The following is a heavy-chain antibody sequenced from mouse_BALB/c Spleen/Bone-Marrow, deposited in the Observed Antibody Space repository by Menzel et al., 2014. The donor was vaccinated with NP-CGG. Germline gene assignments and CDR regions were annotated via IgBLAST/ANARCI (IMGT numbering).Heavy chain of an antibody. J-gene: IGHJ2*01. CDR2: INSNGGST. Sequence: EVKLVESGGGLVQPGGSLKLSCAAPGFTFSSYGMSWVRQTPDKRLELVATINSNGGSTYYPDSVKGRFTISRDTAKNTLYLQMSSLKSEETAMYYCVRGNYGNYVDYFDFWGQGTPLTVSS. D-gene: IGHD2-1*01. CDR1: GFTFSSYG. CDR3: VRGNYGNYVDYFDF. V-gene: IGHV5-6-3*01.